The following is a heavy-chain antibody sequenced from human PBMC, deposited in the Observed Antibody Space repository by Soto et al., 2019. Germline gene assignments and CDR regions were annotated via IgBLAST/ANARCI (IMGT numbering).Heavy chain of an antibody. J-gene: IGHJ6*03. CDR2: IWYDGSNK. CDR3: ATVCCYSTHYYYYMDV. CDR1: GFTFSSYG. V-gene: IGHV3-33*08. D-gene: IGHD2-21*01. Sequence: GGSLRLSCAASGFTFSSYGMHWVRQAPGKGLEWVAVIWYDGSNKYYADSVKGRFTISRDNSKNTLYLQMNSLRAEDTAVSSCATVCCYSTHYYYYMDVWGKGTTVTVSS.